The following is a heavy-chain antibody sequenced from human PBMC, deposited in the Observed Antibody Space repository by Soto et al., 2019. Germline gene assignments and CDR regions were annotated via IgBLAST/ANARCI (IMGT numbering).Heavy chain of an antibody. CDR1: GFTFSSYS. Sequence: EVQLVESGGGLVQPGGSLRLSCAASGFTFSSYSMNWVRQAPGKGLEWVSYISSSSSTIYYADSVKGRFTISRENAKKPRYLQINSRRDEDRAFYCWARPPRGGGPYYYYYGMDVWGQGTTVTVSS. D-gene: IGHD3-10*01. V-gene: IGHV3-48*02. CDR2: ISSSSSTI. J-gene: IGHJ6*02. CDR3: ARPPRGGGPYYYYYGMDV.